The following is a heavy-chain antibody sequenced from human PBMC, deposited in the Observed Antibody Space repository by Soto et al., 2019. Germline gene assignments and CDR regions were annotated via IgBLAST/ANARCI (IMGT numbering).Heavy chain of an antibody. D-gene: IGHD3-10*01. CDR1: GFDFITYA. CDR3: ARDSVTRVSSDIPGMDV. J-gene: IGHJ6*02. Sequence: GGSLRLSCVASGFDFITYAMLWVRQAPGKGLEWVSVIGEGGVSRVYADAVKGRFTISRDNSKNTLYLQMTSLRVDDTAMYYCARDSVTRVSSDIPGMDVWGQGTTVTVS. CDR2: IGEGGVSR. V-gene: IGHV3-23*01.